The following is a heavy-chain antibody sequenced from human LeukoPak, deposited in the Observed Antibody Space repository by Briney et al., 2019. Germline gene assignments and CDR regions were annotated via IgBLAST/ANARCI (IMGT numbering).Heavy chain of an antibody. J-gene: IGHJ4*02. CDR3: ARVVGRYGSGSYYVYYFDY. CDR1: GGSISSGSYY. V-gene: IGHV4-61*09. CDR2: IYTSGST. Sequence: PSETLSLTCTVSGGSISSGSYYWSWIRQPAGKGLEWTGHIYTSGSTNYNPSLKSRVTISVDTSKNQFSLKLSSVTAADTAVYYCARVVGRYGSGSYYVYYFDYWGQGTLVTVSS. D-gene: IGHD3-10*01.